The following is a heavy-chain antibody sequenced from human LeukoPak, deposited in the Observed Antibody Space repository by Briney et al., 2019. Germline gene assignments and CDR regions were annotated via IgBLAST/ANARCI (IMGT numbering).Heavy chain of an antibody. CDR1: GFTFSSYA. J-gene: IGHJ5*02. V-gene: IGHV3-30-3*01. CDR2: ISYDGSNK. D-gene: IGHD2-2*01. Sequence: GGSLRLSCAASGFTFSSYAMHWVRQAPGKGLEWVAVISYDGSNKYYADSVKGRFTISRDNSKNTLYLQMNSLRAEDTAAYYCATHKLGYCSSTSCPRSWWFDPWGQGTLVTVSS. CDR3: ATHKLGYCSSTSCPRSWWFDP.